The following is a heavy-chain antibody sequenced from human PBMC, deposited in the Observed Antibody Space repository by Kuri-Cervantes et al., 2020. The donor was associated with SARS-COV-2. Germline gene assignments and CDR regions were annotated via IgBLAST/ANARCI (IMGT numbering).Heavy chain of an antibody. CDR2: INHSGST. CDR1: GGSFSGYY. CDR3: ARGRGTMVLNWFDP. D-gene: IGHD3-10*01. J-gene: IGHJ5*02. Sequence: SETLSLTCAVYGGSFSGYYWSWIRQPPGKGLEWIGEINHSGSTNYNPSLKSRVTISVDTSKNQFSLKLSSVTAADTAGYYCARGRGTMVLNWFDPWGQGTLVTVSS. V-gene: IGHV4-34*01.